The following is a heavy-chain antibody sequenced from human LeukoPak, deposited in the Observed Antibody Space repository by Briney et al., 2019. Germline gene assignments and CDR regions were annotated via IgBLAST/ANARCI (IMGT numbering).Heavy chain of an antibody. J-gene: IGHJ6*03. CDR3: ARDYEIYGDYDPGAYYMDV. Sequence: SETLSLTCTVSGGSISSSSYYWGWIRQPPGKGLEWIGSIYYSGSTYYNPSLKSRVTISVDTSKNQFSLKLSSVTAADTAVYYCARDYEIYGDYDPGAYYMDVWGKGTTVTVSS. D-gene: IGHD4-17*01. CDR1: GGSISSSSYY. V-gene: IGHV4-39*02. CDR2: IYYSGST.